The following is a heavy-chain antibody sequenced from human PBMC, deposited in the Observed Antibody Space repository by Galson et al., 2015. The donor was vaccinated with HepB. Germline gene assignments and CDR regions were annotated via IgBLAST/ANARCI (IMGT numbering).Heavy chain of an antibody. V-gene: IGHV3-30-3*01. CDR1: GFTFSSYA. Sequence: SLRLSCAASGFTFSSYAMHWVRQAPGKGLEWVAVISYDGSNKYYADSVKGRFTISRDNSKNTLYLQMNSLRAEDTAVYYCARSDIVVVPAATGIDYWGQGTLVTVSS. CDR2: ISYDGSNK. J-gene: IGHJ4*02. CDR3: ARSDIVVVPAATGIDY. D-gene: IGHD2-2*01.